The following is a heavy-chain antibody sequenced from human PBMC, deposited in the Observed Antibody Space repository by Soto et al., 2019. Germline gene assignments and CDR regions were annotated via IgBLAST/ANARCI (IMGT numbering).Heavy chain of an antibody. J-gene: IGHJ4*02. CDR1: GYTFTYRY. CDR2: ITPFNGNT. V-gene: IGHV1-45*02. Sequence: SVKVSCKASGYTFTYRYLHWVRQAPGQALEWMGWITPFNGNTNYAQKFQDRVTITTDRSMSTAYMELSSLRSEDTAVYYCARYIGYSYDAASDYWGQGTLVIVSS. D-gene: IGHD5-18*01. CDR3: ARYIGYSYDAASDY.